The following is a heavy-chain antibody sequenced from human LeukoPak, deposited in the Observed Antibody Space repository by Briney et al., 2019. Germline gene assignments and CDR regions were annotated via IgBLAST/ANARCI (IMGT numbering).Heavy chain of an antibody. CDR3: ARCPSFDSTNFDY. Sequence: SVKVSCKASGGTFSSYAISWVRQAPGQGLEWMGGIIPIFGTANYAQKFQGRVTITADESTSTAYMELSSLRSEDTAVYYCARCPSFDSTNFDYWGQGTLVTVSS. CDR2: IIPIFGTA. J-gene: IGHJ4*02. CDR1: GGTFSSYA. D-gene: IGHD2-2*01. V-gene: IGHV1-69*13.